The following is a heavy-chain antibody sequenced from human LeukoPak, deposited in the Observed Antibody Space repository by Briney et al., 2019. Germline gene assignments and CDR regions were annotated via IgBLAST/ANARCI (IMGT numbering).Heavy chain of an antibody. CDR2: INPNSGAT. CDR1: GYTFTSYY. J-gene: IGHJ5*02. Sequence: GASVKVSCKASGYTFTSYYLHWVRQAPGQGLEWMGWINPNSGATNFAQKFQGGVTMTTDTSISTVYMELTSLTSDDTAIYYCARDHGSHGTKFTLNFDPWGQGTLVTASS. CDR3: ARDHGSHGTKFTLNFDP. D-gene: IGHD1-1*01. V-gene: IGHV1-2*02.